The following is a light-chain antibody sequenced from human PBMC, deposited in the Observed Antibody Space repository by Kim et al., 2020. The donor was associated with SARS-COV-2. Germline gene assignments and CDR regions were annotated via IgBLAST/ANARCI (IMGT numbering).Light chain of an antibody. CDR1: SGNIASGY. Sequence: NFMLTQPHSVSESPGKTVTISCTRSSGNIASGYVQWYQQRPGSVPTTVIQENNQRPSGVPDRFSGSIDSSSNSASLTISGLKTEDEADYYCQSYDSSNVVFGGGTQLTVL. V-gene: IGLV6-57*03. J-gene: IGLJ2*01. CDR3: QSYDSSNVV. CDR2: ENN.